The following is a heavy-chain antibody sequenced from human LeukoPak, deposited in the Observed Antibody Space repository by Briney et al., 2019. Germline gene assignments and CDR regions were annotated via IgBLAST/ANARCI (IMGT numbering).Heavy chain of an antibody. D-gene: IGHD3-3*01. V-gene: IGHV3-7*01. Sequence: GGSLRLSCAASGLTFSSYWMTWVRQAPGKGLEWVANIKQDGSEVYYVDSAKGRFTVSRDNARNSLYLQMSSLRAEDTAVYYCACRPQDIKYYGVFDFWGPGTLVTVSS. CDR1: GLTFSSYW. CDR3: ACRPQDIKYYGVFDF. J-gene: IGHJ4*02. CDR2: IKQDGSEV.